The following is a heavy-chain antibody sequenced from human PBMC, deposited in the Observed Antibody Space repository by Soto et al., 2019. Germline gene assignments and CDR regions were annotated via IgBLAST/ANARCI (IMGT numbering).Heavy chain of an antibody. CDR1: GGSISSSIYY. D-gene: IGHD3-10*01. Sequence: SETLSLTCTVSGGSISSSIYYWGWIRQPPGKGLEWIGSIYYSGSTYYNPSLKSRVTISVDTSKNQFSLKLSSVTAADTAVYYCARSIWFGELSWYNWFDPWGQGTLVTVSS. CDR2: IYYSGST. J-gene: IGHJ5*02. V-gene: IGHV4-39*01. CDR3: ARSIWFGELSWYNWFDP.